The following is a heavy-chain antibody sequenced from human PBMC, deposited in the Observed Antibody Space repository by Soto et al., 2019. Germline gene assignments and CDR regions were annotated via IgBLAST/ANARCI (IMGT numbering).Heavy chain of an antibody. D-gene: IGHD6-13*01. CDR2: IKQDGSEK. Sequence: GGSLRLSCVASGFICSNHWLSWVRQAPGKGLEWVANIKQDGSEKYYVDSVKGRFTISRDNAKNSLYLQMNSLRADDTAVYYCTTLSSTWPTGGDYWGQGTLVTVSS. CDR1: GFICSNHW. V-gene: IGHV3-7*03. CDR3: TTLSSTWPTGGDY. J-gene: IGHJ4*02.